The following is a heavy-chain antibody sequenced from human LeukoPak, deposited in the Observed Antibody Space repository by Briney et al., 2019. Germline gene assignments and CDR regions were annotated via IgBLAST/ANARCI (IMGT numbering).Heavy chain of an antibody. V-gene: IGHV3-7*01. J-gene: IGHJ3*02. D-gene: IGHD3-10*01. CDR2: IMKDGGTK. Sequence: GGSLRLSCEASGSTFSAYWMGWARQTPGKGLEWVANIMKDGGTKTYLDSVKGRFTISRDNAKNSLYLQMNSLRAEDTAVYYCAREDLRAFDIWGQGTMVTVSS. CDR3: AREDLRAFDI. CDR1: GSTFSAYW.